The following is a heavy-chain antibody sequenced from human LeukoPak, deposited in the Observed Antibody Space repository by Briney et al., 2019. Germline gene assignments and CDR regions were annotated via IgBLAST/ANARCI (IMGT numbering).Heavy chain of an antibody. J-gene: IGHJ4*02. CDR1: GFTFSSYW. CDR2: IKQDGSEK. D-gene: IGHD1-7*01. CDR3: ARDNWNYVSDY. Sequence: GGSLRLSCAASGFTFSSYWMSWVRQAPGKGLEWVANIKQDGSEKYYVDSVKGRFTISRDNAKNSLYLQTNSLRAEDTAVYYCARDNWNYVSDYWGQGTLVTVS. V-gene: IGHV3-7*03.